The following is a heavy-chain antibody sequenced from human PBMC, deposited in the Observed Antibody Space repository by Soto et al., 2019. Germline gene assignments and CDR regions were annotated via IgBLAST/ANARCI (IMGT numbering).Heavy chain of an antibody. V-gene: IGHV1-58*01. CDR2: IVVGSGHP. CDR3: AADVIAVAGDFDD. D-gene: IGHD6-19*01. J-gene: IGHJ4*02. CDR1: GVAFSNSA. Sequence: SVKVSCKASGVAFSNSAVQWVRQSRGQRLEWMGSIVVGSGHPNLAQKFQDRVTLTRDMSTGTAYMELSSLRSEHTAVYYCAADVIAVAGDFDDWGQGTQVTV.